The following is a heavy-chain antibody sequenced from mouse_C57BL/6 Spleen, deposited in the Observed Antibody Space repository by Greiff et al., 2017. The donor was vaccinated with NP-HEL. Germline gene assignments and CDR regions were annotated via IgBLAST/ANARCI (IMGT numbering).Heavy chain of an antibody. J-gene: IGHJ3*01. CDR3: ATADYGSSLEAY. CDR2: IDPSDSYT. V-gene: IGHV1-69*01. Sequence: QVQLQQPGAELVMPGASVKLSCKASGYTFTSYWMHWVKQRPGQGLEWIGEIDPSDSYTNYNQKFKGKSTLTVDKASSTAYMQLSSLTSEDSAVYYCATADYGSSLEAYWGQGTLVTVSA. CDR1: GYTFTSYW. D-gene: IGHD1-1*01.